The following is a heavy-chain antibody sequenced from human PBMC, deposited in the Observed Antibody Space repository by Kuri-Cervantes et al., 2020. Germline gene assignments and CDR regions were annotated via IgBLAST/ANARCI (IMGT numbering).Heavy chain of an antibody. J-gene: IGHJ5*02. CDR2: IIPIFGTA. CDR3: ARGEWFGEPQRGWFDP. D-gene: IGHD3-10*01. CDR1: GGTFSSYA. V-gene: IGHV1-69*13. Sequence: SVKVSCKASGGTFSSYAISWVRQAPGQGLEWMGGIIPIFGTANYAQKFQGRVTITADESTSTAYMELSSLRSEDTAVYYCARGEWFGEPQRGWFDPWGQGTLVTVSS.